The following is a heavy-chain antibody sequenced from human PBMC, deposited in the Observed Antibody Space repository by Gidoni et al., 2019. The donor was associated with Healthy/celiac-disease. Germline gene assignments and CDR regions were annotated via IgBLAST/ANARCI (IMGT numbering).Heavy chain of an antibody. J-gene: IGHJ1*01. CDR3: ATGHTYYYDSSGPGAEYFQH. V-gene: IGHV1-24*01. CDR2: FDPEEGET. Sequence: QVQLVQSGAEVKKPGASVKVSCKVSGYTLTEFSMPWVRQAPGKGLEWMGGFDPEEGETIYAQKFQGRVTMTEDTSTDTAYMELSSLRSEDTAVYYCATGHTYYYDSSGPGAEYFQHWGQGTLVTVSS. D-gene: IGHD3-22*01. CDR1: GYTLTEFS.